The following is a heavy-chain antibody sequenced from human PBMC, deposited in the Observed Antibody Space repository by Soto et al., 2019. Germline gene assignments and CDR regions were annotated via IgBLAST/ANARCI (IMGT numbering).Heavy chain of an antibody. CDR2: IDPSASYT. J-gene: IGHJ6*02. V-gene: IGHV5-10-1*01. Sequence: PGESLKISCKGSGYSFTSYWISWVRQMPGKGLEWMGRIDPSASYTNYSPSFQGHVTISADKSISTAYLQWSSLKASDTAMYYCARPAPFVVVPAAIDYYYGIDVWGQGTTVTVSS. D-gene: IGHD2-2*01. CDR3: ARPAPFVVVPAAIDYYYGIDV. CDR1: GYSFTSYW.